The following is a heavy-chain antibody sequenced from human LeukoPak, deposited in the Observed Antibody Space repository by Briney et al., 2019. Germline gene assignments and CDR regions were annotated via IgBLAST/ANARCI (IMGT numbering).Heavy chain of an antibody. CDR2: INHSGST. Sequence: SETLSLTCAVYGGSFSGYYWSWIRQPPWKGLGWIGEINHSGSTNYNPSLKSRVTISVDTSKNQFSLKLSSVTAADTAVYYCARGGDGVCYGACRGMDVWSQGTTVTVSS. CDR1: GGSFSGYY. V-gene: IGHV4-34*01. D-gene: IGHD2-8*01. CDR3: ARGGDGVCYGACRGMDV. J-gene: IGHJ6*02.